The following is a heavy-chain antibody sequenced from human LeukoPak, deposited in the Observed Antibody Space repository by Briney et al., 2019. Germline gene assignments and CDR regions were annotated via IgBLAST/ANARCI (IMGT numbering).Heavy chain of an antibody. Sequence: PSETLSLTCTVSGGSISSYYWSWIRQPPGKGLEWIGYIYYSGSTSNNPSLKSRVTISVDTSKNQFSLKLSSLTAADTAVYYCARGTYSSAWYAYWGQGTLVTVSS. CDR1: GGSISSYY. J-gene: IGHJ4*02. V-gene: IGHV4-59*01. D-gene: IGHD6-19*01. CDR3: ARGTYSSAWYAY. CDR2: IYYSGST.